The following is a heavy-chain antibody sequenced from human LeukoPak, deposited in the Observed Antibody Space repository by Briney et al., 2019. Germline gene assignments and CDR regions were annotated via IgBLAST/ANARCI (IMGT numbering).Heavy chain of an antibody. V-gene: IGHV2-5*01. CDR1: GFSVGSGGVA. CDR3: AHLTTSAYYYDY. D-gene: IGHD1-1*01. CDR2: IYWNDDD. J-gene: IGHJ4*02. Sequence: SGPTLVNPTETLTLTCACSGFSVGSGGVAVGWIRQPPGKALEWLGHIYWNDDDRYSTPLRSRLTFTRDTSENQVVLTMTNMDPVDTATYYCAHLTTSAYYYDYWGQGTLVTVSS.